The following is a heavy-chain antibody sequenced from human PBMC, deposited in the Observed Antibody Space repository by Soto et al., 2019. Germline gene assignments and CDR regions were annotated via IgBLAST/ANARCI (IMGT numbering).Heavy chain of an antibody. J-gene: IGHJ4*02. D-gene: IGHD1-26*01. CDR1: GFTFSSYG. V-gene: IGHV3-30*03. CDR2: ISYDGSNK. CDR3: AILAGTRGGSYNY. Sequence: QVQLVESGGGVVQPGRSLRLSCAASGFTFSSYGMHWVRQAPGKGLEWVSVISYDGSNKYSADSVKGRFTISRDNSKNKLYLQMTSLRAEDTAVYYCAILAGTRGGSYNYWGQGTLVTVSS.